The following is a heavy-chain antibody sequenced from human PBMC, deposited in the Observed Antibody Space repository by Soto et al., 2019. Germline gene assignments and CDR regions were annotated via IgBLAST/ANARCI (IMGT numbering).Heavy chain of an antibody. D-gene: IGHD4-17*01. Sequence: QLQLQESGPGLVKPSETLSLTCTVSGGSISSSSYYWGWIRQPPGKGLEWIGSIYYSGSTYYNPSLKSRVTISVDTSKNQFSLKLSSVTAADTAVYYCARKGEDYGDSRAFDIWGQGTMVTVSS. J-gene: IGHJ3*02. CDR2: IYYSGST. V-gene: IGHV4-39*01. CDR3: ARKGEDYGDSRAFDI. CDR1: GGSISSSSYY.